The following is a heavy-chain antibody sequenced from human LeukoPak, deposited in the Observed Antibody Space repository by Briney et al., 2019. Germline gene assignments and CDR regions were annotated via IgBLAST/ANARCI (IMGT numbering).Heavy chain of an antibody. CDR3: ARAYYDSSGYSFEPGDYYYYYMDV. V-gene: IGHV4-61*02. J-gene: IGHJ6*03. D-gene: IGHD3-22*01. CDR2: IYTSGST. CDR1: GGSISSGSYY. Sequence: PSETLSLTCTLSGGSISSGSYYWSWIRQPAGKGLEWIGRIYTSGSTNYDPSLKSRVTISVDTSKNQFSLKLSSVTAADTAVYYCARAYYDSSGYSFEPGDYYYYYMDVWGKGTTVTVSS.